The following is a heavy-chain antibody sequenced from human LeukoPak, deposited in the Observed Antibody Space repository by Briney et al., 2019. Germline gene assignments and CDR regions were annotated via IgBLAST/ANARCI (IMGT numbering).Heavy chain of an antibody. J-gene: IGHJ4*02. D-gene: IGHD2-15*01. CDR2: IRSKAYGGTT. Sequence: GRALILSCPAPGFTLGDYAMSWFRQAPGKGLGWVAFIRSKAYGGTTEYAASVKGRVTISRDDSKSIAYLQMNSLNTDDTAVYYCGRDSGGLGTIDYWGQGTLVTVSS. CDR3: GRDSGGLGTIDY. CDR1: GFTLGDYA. V-gene: IGHV3-49*03.